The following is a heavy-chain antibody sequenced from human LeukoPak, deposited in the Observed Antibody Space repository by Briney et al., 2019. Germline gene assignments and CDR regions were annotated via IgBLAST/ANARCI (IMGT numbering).Heavy chain of an antibody. Sequence: GGSLRLSCAASGITFSVYWMSWGRPAPGKGLEWVANIKQDGSEKYYRDSVQGRFTISRDNAKNSLYLQMNSRRAEDTALFYFARSGSCYFDYWGQGSLVTASS. CDR3: ARSGSCYFDY. J-gene: IGHJ4*02. CDR1: GITFSVYW. V-gene: IGHV3-7*01. CDR2: IKQDGSEK.